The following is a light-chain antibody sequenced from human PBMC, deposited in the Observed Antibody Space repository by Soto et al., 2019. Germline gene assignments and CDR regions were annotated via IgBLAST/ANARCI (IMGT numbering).Light chain of an antibody. Sequence: EIVMTHSPATLSVSPWERTTLSCSASQSVGNNLAWYQQKPGQATRLLIYGAYTRATGIPARFSGSGSGTDFNLTISSLQSEDFAVYYCQHYNYWPPKTFGQGTKVDNK. J-gene: IGKJ1*01. CDR1: QSVGNN. V-gene: IGKV3-15*01. CDR3: QHYNYWPPKT. CDR2: GAY.